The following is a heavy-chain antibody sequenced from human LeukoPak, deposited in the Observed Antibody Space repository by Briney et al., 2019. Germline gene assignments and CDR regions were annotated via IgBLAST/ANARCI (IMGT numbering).Heavy chain of an antibody. Sequence: SQTLSLTCAVSGGSVSSGSYYWSWIRQPPGKGLEWIGYIYYSGSTNYNPSLKSRVTISVDTSKNQFSLKLSSVTAADTAVYYCARDGRFGDPYCSSTSCPYDAFDIWGQGTMVTVSS. CDR3: ARDGRFGDPYCSSTSCPYDAFDI. D-gene: IGHD2-2*01. V-gene: IGHV4-61*01. CDR2: IYYSGST. J-gene: IGHJ3*02. CDR1: GGSVSSGSYY.